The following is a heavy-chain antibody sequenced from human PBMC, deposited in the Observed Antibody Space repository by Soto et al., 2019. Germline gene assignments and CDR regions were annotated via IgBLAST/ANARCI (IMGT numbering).Heavy chain of an antibody. J-gene: IGHJ6*02. CDR3: ARGGYCSGGSCYSSYYYGMDV. D-gene: IGHD2-15*01. V-gene: IGHV6-1*01. Sequence: SQTLSLTCAISGDSVSSYSAAWNWIRQTPSRGLEWLGRTYYRSKWYNDYAVSVKSRITINPDTSKNQFSLQLNSVTPEDTAVYYCARGGYCSGGSCYSSYYYGMDVWGQGTTVTVSS. CDR2: TYYRSKWYN. CDR1: GDSVSSYSAA.